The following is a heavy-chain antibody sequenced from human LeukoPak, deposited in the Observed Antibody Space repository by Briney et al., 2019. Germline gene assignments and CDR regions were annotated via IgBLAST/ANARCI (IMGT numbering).Heavy chain of an antibody. D-gene: IGHD3-3*01. CDR3: ARDSRITIFGVVFDYYYYGMDV. Sequence: ASVKVSCKASGYTITSYGISWVRQAPGQGLEWMGWISAYNGNTNYAQKLQGRVTMTTDTSTSTAYMELRSLRSDDTAVYYCARDSRITIFGVVFDYYYYGMDVWGQGTTVTVSS. CDR1: GYTITSYG. J-gene: IGHJ6*02. V-gene: IGHV1-18*01. CDR2: ISAYNGNT.